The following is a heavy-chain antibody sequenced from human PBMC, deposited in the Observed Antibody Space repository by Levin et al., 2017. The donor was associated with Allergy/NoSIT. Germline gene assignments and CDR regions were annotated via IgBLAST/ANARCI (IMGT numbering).Heavy chain of an antibody. CDR2: INAGNGNT. D-gene: IGHD3-3*01. J-gene: IGHJ6*02. CDR1: GYTFTSYA. CDR3: ARGGLRFLEWFYYYGMDG. V-gene: IGHV1-3*01. Sequence: ASVKVSCKASGYTFTSYAMHWVRQAPGQRLEWMGWINAGNGNTKYSQKFQGRVTITRDTSASTAYMELSSLRSEDTAVYYCARGGLRFLEWFYYYGMDGWGQGTTVTVSS.